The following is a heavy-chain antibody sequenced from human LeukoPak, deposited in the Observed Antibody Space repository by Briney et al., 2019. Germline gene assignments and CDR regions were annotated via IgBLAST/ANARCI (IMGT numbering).Heavy chain of an antibody. J-gene: IGHJ4*02. D-gene: IGHD2-15*01. CDR3: ARDRGYCSGGSCYYFDY. Sequence: PPETLSLTCTVSGGSISSYYWSWIRQPAGKGLEWIGRIYTSGSTNYNPSLKSRVTMSVDTSKNQFSLKLSSVTAADTAVYYCARDRGYCSGGSCYYFDYWGQGTLVTVSS. CDR2: IYTSGST. V-gene: IGHV4-4*07. CDR1: GGSISSYY.